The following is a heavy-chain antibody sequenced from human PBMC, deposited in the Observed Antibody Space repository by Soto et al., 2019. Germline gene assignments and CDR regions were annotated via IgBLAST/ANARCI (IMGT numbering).Heavy chain of an antibody. J-gene: IGHJ5*02. Sequence: ASVKVSCNASGGTFSSYAISWVRQAPGQGLEWMGGIIPIFGTANYAQKFQGRVTITADESTSTAYMELSSLRSEDTAVYYCARDRGSYNWFDPWGQGTLVTVSS. CDR1: GGTFSSYA. CDR2: IIPIFGTA. V-gene: IGHV1-69*13. CDR3: ARDRGSYNWFDP. D-gene: IGHD6-13*01.